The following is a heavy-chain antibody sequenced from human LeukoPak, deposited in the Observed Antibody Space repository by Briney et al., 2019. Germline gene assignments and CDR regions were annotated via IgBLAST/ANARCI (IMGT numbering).Heavy chain of an antibody. CDR2: INPSGSST. CDR1: GYIFTNHY. D-gene: IGHD4-23*01. J-gene: IGHJ5*02. Sequence: GASVKVSCKASGYIFTNHYMHWVRQAPGQGLEWMGLINPSGSSTLYAEKFRGRIIMTRDMSTATDYTELSSLRSEDTAVYYCARDNSIADRGWWFDPWGQGTLVTVSS. CDR3: ARDNSIADRGWWFDP. V-gene: IGHV1-46*01.